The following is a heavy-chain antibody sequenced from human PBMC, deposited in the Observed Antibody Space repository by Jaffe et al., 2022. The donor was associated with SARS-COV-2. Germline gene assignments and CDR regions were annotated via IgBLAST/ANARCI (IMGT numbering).Heavy chain of an antibody. V-gene: IGHV4-31*03. J-gene: IGHJ3*02. D-gene: IGHD2-2*01. CDR3: ARYCSSTTCYTDGTFDI. CDR2: INHSGNT. Sequence: QVQLQESGPGLVKPSQTLSLTCTVSGGSISSGGYYWSWIRHHPGKGLEWMGYINHSGNTYYSTSHKSRLSISVDTSKKQFSLELSSVTAADTAVYYCARYCSSTTCYTDGTFDIWGQGTMVTVSS. CDR1: GGSISSGGYY.